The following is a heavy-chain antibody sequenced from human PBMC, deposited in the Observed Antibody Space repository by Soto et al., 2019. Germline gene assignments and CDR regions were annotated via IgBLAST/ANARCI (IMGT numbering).Heavy chain of an antibody. J-gene: IGHJ4*02. CDR2: ISDDGART. D-gene: IGHD2-2*01. CDR1: GFVFEVYW. CDR3: TRGKRTSSFATGAV. Sequence: GGSLRLSCVASGFVFEVYWMHWVRQVPGKGLEWVSRISDDGARTDYADSVRGRFTISRDNANNALYLQMNALRGEDTAVYFCTRGKRTSSFATGAVWGRGALVTVSS. V-gene: IGHV3-74*01.